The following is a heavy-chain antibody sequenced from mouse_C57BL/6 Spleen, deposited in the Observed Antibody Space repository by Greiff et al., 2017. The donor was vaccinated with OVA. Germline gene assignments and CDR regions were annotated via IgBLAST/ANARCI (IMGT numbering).Heavy chain of an antibody. D-gene: IGHD2-4*01. CDR2: IYPRSGNT. V-gene: IGHV1-81*01. CDR3: ARDDDYDGRAPFYYAMDY. Sequence: QVQLQQSGAELARPGASVKLSCKASGYTFTSYGISWVKQRTGQGLEWIGEIYPRSGNTYYNEKFKGKATLTADKSSSTAYMELRSLTSEDSAVYFCARDDDYDGRAPFYYAMDYWGQGTSVTVSS. CDR1: GYTFTSYG. J-gene: IGHJ4*01.